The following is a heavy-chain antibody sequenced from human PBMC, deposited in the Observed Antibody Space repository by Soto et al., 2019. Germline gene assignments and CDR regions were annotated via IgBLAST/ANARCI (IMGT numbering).Heavy chain of an antibody. D-gene: IGHD3-3*01. CDR2: IFASSTTI. J-gene: IGHJ4*02. CDR3: ARVERGITIFGVVIPPFAD. CDR1: GFTFSSYS. V-gene: IGHV3-48*04. Sequence: PGGSLRLSCVASGFTFSSYSMVWVRQAPGKGLEWVSYIFASSTTIYYADSVKGRFTVSRDNTQNSLFLLMNSLRAEDTAVYYCARVERGITIFGVVIPPFADWGQGTLVPVAS.